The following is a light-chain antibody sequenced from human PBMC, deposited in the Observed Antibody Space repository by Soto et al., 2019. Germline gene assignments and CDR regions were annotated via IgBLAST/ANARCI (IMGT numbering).Light chain of an antibody. CDR3: AAWDDSLNGLV. V-gene: IGLV1-44*01. CDR2: SNN. Sequence: QPVLTQPPSASGTPGQRVTISCSGSSSNIGSNTVNWYQQLPKAAPKLLIYSNNQRPSGVPDRFSGSKSGTSASLAISGLQSEDEADYYCAAWDDSLNGLVFGGGTKLTVL. J-gene: IGLJ2*01. CDR1: SSNIGSNT.